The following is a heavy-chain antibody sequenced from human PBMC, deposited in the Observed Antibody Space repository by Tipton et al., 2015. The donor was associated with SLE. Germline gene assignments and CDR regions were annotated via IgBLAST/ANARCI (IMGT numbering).Heavy chain of an antibody. CDR3: ARGGHYYDSSGYSPLDF. CDR2: IHNNGNT. CDR1: GASIRSDGYY. Sequence: TLSLTCTVSGASIRSDGYYWNWIRQYPGKGFEWIGYIHNNGNTHFNPSLKSRITMSVDTSENQFSLKLGSVTAADTALYYCARGGHYYDSSGYSPLDFWGQGALVSGSS. D-gene: IGHD3-22*01. V-gene: IGHV4-31*03. J-gene: IGHJ4*02.